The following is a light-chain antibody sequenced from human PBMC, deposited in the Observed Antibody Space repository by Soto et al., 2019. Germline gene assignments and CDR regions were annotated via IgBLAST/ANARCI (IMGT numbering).Light chain of an antibody. V-gene: IGKV1-12*01. CDR2: AAS. J-gene: IGKJ4*01. CDR1: QPISSW. Sequence: IRMTQSPSSVSASVGDRVTITCRASQPISSWLAWYQQKPGQPPNLLIYAASTLRSGVPSRFRGSQSGTLFTLTITSLQPEDFAPYYCQQASSFPLTFGGGTKVEV. CDR3: QQASSFPLT.